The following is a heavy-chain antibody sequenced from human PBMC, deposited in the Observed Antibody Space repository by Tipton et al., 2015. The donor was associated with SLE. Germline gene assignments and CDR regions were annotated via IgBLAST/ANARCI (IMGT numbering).Heavy chain of an antibody. J-gene: IGHJ4*02. CDR1: GGSISSHY. CDR2: IYYSGST. CDR3: ARGGYSSSYDY. Sequence: TLSLTCTVSGGSISSHYWSWIRQPPGKGLEWIGYIYYSGSTNYNPSLKSRVTISVDTSKNQFSLKLSSVTAADTAVYYCARGGYSSSYDYWGQGTLVTVSS. D-gene: IGHD6-19*01. V-gene: IGHV4-59*11.